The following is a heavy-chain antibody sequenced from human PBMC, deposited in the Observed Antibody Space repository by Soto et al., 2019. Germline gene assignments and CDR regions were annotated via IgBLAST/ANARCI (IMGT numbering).Heavy chain of an antibody. CDR1: GFTFSSYA. CDR3: AKAGADYIWGSYRHNWFDP. D-gene: IGHD3-16*02. J-gene: IGHJ5*02. V-gene: IGHV3-23*01. Sequence: GGSLRLSCAASGFTFSSYAMSWVRQAPGKGLEWVSAISGSGGSTYYADSVKGRFTISRDNSKNTLYLQMNSLRAEDTAVYYCAKAGADYIWGSYRHNWFDPWGQGTLVTVS. CDR2: ISGSGGST.